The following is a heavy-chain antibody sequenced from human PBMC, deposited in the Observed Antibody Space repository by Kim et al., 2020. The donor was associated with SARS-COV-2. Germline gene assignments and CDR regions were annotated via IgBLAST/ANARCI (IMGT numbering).Heavy chain of an antibody. D-gene: IGHD3-3*01. V-gene: IGHV4-34*01. CDR3: ARSAGKSTYYDFWSGYYTGWFDP. CDR1: GGSFSGYY. J-gene: IGHJ5*02. CDR2: INHSGST. Sequence: SETLSLTCAVYGGSFSGYYWSWIRQPPGKGLEWIGEINHSGSTNYNPSLKSRVTISVDTSKNQFSLKLSSVTAADTAVYYCARSAGKSTYYDFWSGYYTGWFDPWGQGTLVTVSS.